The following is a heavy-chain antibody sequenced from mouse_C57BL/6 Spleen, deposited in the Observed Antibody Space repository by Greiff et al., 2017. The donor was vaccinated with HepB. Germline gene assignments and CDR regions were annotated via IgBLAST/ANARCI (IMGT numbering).Heavy chain of an antibody. CDR3: AREDSSGYR. J-gene: IGHJ2*01. Sequence: QVQLQQSGAELARPGASVKMSCKASGYTFTSYTMHWVNQRPGQGLEWIGYINPSSGYTKYNQKFKDKATLTADKSSSTAYMQLSSLTSEDSAVYYCAREDSSGYRWGQGTTLTVSS. CDR2: INPSSGYT. D-gene: IGHD3-2*02. CDR1: GYTFTSYT. V-gene: IGHV1-4*01.